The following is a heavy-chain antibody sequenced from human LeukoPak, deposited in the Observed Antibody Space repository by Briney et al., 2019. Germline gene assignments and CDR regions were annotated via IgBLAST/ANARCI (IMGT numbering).Heavy chain of an antibody. V-gene: IGHV1-2*02. Sequence: GASVKVSCKASGYTFTGYYMHWVRQAPGQGLEWMGWINPNSGGTNYAQKFQGRVTMTRDTSISTAYMELSRLRSDDTAVYYCARLDSSGWYRSYYFDYWGQGTLVTVSS. CDR1: GYTFTGYY. CDR2: INPNSGGT. CDR3: ARLDSSGWYRSYYFDY. J-gene: IGHJ4*02. D-gene: IGHD6-19*01.